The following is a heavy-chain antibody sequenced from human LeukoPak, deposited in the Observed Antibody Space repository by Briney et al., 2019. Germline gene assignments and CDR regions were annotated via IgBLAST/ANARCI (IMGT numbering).Heavy chain of an antibody. V-gene: IGHV4-59*08. CDR2: IYYSGST. CDR1: GGSISSYY. D-gene: IGHD5-18*01. J-gene: IGHJ3*02. Sequence: PSETLSLTCPVSGGSISSYYWSWIRQPPGKGLEWIGYIYYSGSTNYNPSLKSRVTISVDTSKNQFSLKLSSVTAADTAVYYCARHISFLYTAMVGAFDIWGQGTMVTVSS. CDR3: ARHISFLYTAMVGAFDI.